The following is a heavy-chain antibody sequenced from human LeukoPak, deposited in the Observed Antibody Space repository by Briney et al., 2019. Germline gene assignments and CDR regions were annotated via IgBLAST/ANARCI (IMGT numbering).Heavy chain of an antibody. CDR2: INPTGGST. CDR3: ARDTEWELNYYYYGMDV. D-gene: IGHD1-26*01. J-gene: IGHJ6*02. CDR1: GYTFTSYY. V-gene: IGHV1-46*01. Sequence: ASGKVSCKAAGYTFTSYYMHWVRQAPGQGLEWVGVINPTGGSTSYAQKFQGRVTVTRDTSTSTVYMELSSLRSEDTAVYYCARDTEWELNYYYYGMDVWGQGTTVTVSS.